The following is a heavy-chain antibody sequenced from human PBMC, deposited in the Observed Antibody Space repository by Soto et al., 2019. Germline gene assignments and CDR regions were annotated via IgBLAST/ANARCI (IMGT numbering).Heavy chain of an antibody. CDR2: INQDGSDK. CDR3: ATEVTGTRFSALASYFDY. CDR1: GFTFSTYW. Sequence: EVQLVESGGGLVQPGGSLRLSCAASGFTFSTYWMSWVRQAPGKGLEWVANINQDGSDKYFLDSVKGRFTISRDNAKNSLYLQMNSLRAEDTAVYYCATEVTGTRFSALASYFDYWGQGTLVTVSS. D-gene: IGHD1-7*01. J-gene: IGHJ4*02. V-gene: IGHV3-7*01.